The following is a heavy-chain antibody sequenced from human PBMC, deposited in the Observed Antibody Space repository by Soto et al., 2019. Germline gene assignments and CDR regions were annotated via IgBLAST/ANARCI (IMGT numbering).Heavy chain of an antibody. CDR3: ARLLGYCSGGSCLPTSDAFDI. J-gene: IGHJ3*02. D-gene: IGHD2-15*01. V-gene: IGHV5-51*01. CDR1: GYSFTCYW. CDR2: IYPGDSDT. Sequence: PGESLKISCKGSGYSFTCYWIGWVRQMPGKGLEWMGIIYPGDSDTRYSPSFQGQVTISADKSISTAYLQWSSLKASDTAMYYCARLLGYCSGGSCLPTSDAFDIWGQGTMVTVSS.